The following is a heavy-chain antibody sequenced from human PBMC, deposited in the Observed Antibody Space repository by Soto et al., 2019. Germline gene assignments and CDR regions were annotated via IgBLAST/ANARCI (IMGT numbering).Heavy chain of an antibody. J-gene: IGHJ3*01. D-gene: IGHD7-27*01. CDR2: ISATGTT. CDR3: ARDQSGAADF. Sequence: QVQLQGSGPGRVEPSETLSLTCTVSGGSMGSYYWSWIRQSAEKGLEWIGRISATGTTTYIPSLKSRITLPEDTATNQCSLNLKFVPAADTAVYFCARDQSGAADFWGQGTVVTVS. V-gene: IGHV4-4*07. CDR1: GGSMGSYY.